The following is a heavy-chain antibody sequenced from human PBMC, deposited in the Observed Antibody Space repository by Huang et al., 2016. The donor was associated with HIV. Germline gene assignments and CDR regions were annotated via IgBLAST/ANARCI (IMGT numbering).Heavy chain of an antibody. CDR3: AKGSERSLTGPKYQYYFDY. V-gene: IGHV3-23*01. CDR1: IFSFSTSA. Sequence: EVQLLESGGGLVQPGGSLRLSCAASIFSFSTSALSWVRPAPGTGLGWVSGSSGSVSSTYYADAVKGRFTISRDNSRNTLYLQMKSLRVEDTAIYYCAKGSERSLTGPKYQYYFDYWGQGTLVTVSS. CDR2: SSGSVSST. D-gene: IGHD3-9*01. J-gene: IGHJ4*02.